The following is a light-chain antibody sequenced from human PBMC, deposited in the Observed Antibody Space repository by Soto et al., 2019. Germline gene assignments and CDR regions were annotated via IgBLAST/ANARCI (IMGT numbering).Light chain of an antibody. Sequence: DIQMTQSPSTLSASVGDTVTITCRASQSIRTWLAWYQQKPGKAPNLLIYETSTLKSGIPSRFSGSGSGTEFTLTISSLQPDDFATYYCQQYKGYSGTFGQGTKLEIK. CDR3: QQYKGYSGT. V-gene: IGKV1-5*01. CDR1: QSIRTW. CDR2: ETS. J-gene: IGKJ2*01.